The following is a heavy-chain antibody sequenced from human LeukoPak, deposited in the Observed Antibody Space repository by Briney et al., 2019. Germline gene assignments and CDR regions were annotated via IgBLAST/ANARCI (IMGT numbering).Heavy chain of an antibody. CDR3: ARGRCSGGSCYSRN. D-gene: IGHD2-15*01. V-gene: IGHV4-34*01. Sequence: SETLSLTCAVYGGSFSGYYWSWIRQPPGKGLEWIGEINHSGSTNYNPSLKSRVTISVDTSKNQFSLKLSSVTAADTAVYYCARGRCSGGSCYSRNWGQGTLVTVSS. J-gene: IGHJ4*02. CDR2: INHSGST. CDR1: GGSFSGYY.